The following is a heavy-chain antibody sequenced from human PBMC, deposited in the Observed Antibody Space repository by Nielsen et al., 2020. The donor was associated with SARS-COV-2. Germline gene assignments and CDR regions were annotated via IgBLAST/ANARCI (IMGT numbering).Heavy chain of an antibody. CDR1: GYTFTGYY. J-gene: IGHJ4*02. CDR2: INPTNGGT. V-gene: IGHV1-46*01. Sequence: ASVKVSCKASGYTFTGYYMHWVRQAPGQGLEWMGLINPTNGGTTYAQKFLGTVTMTRDTSTSTVYMELSSLRSDDTAVYYCARDSSGTYRRVDYWGQGTLVIVSS. CDR3: ARDSSGTYRRVDY. D-gene: IGHD3-22*01.